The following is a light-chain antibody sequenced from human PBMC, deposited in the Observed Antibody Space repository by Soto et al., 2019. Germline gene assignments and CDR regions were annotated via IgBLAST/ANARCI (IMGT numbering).Light chain of an antibody. Sequence: VDRVTIACRASQGIRHDLGWYQQKPGKAPELLIYAASILQSGVPSRFSGSGSGTDFTLTITSLQPEDFAIYYCLQDINYPGTFGQGTEV. CDR1: QGIRHD. V-gene: IGKV1-6*01. CDR2: AAS. CDR3: LQDINYPGT. J-gene: IGKJ1*01.